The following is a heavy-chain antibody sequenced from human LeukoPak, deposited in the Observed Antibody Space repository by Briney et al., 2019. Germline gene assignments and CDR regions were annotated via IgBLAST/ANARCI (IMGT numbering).Heavy chain of an antibody. J-gene: IGHJ4*02. Sequence: PETLSLTCAVSGASFSAYYWSWIRQPPTRGRNGLGEINHTGITDYNPSLKSRVTISVDTSKNQFSLRLSSVTAADSAVYYCARRTRFGDFIDYWGQGTLVTVSS. CDR2: INHTGIT. D-gene: IGHD3-10*01. CDR3: ARRTRFGDFIDY. V-gene: IGHV4-34*01. CDR1: GASFSAYY.